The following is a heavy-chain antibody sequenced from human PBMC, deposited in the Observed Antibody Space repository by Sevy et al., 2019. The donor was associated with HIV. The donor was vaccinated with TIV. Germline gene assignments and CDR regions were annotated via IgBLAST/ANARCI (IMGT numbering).Heavy chain of an antibody. CDR3: AREVVVRRSLWFWELSGDLDY. CDR2: ISYDGSNK. J-gene: IGHJ4*02. CDR1: GFTFSSYA. D-gene: IGHD3-10*01. Sequence: GGSLRLSCAASGFTFSSYAMHWVRQAPGKGLEWVAVISYDGSNKYYADSVKGRFTISRDNSKNTRYLQMNSLRAEDTHVYYLAREVVVRRSLWFWELSGDLDYWGQGTLVTVSS. V-gene: IGHV3-30-3*01.